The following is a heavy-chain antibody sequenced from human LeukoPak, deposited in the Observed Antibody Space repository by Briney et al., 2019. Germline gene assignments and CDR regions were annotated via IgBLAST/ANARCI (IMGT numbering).Heavy chain of an antibody. CDR1: GFTFSSYA. D-gene: IGHD5-24*01. CDR2: ISGSGGST. CDR3: AKVLGLEDGYNYAYFDY. V-gene: IGHV3-23*01. J-gene: IGHJ4*02. Sequence: HTGGSLRLSCAASGFTFSSYAMSWVRQAPGKGLEWVSAISGSGGSTYYADSVKGRFTISRDNSKNTLYLQMNSLRAEDTAVYYCAKVLGLEDGYNYAYFDYWGQGTLVTVSS.